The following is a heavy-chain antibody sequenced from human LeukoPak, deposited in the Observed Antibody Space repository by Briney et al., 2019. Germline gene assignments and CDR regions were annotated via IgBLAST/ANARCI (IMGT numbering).Heavy chain of an antibody. CDR3: AKGGASREPHDYYYYMDV. CDR2: ISWDGGST. CDR1: GFTFDDYT. D-gene: IGHD1-26*01. J-gene: IGHJ6*03. Sequence: PGGSLRLSCAASGFTFDDYTMHWVRQAPGKGLEWVSLISWDGGSTYYADSVKGRFTISRDNSKNSLYLQMNSLRTEDTALYYCAKGGASREPHDYYYYMDVWGKGTTVTVSS. V-gene: IGHV3-43*01.